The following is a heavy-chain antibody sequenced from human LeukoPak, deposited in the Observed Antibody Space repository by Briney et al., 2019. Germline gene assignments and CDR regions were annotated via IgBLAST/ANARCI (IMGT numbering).Heavy chain of an antibody. CDR1: GASVRSGSYY. Sequence: SETLSLTCSVSGASVRSGSYYWIWIRQPAGKGLEWIGRIYTSGGTNYNSSLKNRVTISIDTSKNQFSLKVNSLTAADTAVYYCATDRGYTSGGGGYYFDYWGQGTLVTVSS. J-gene: IGHJ4*02. CDR2: IYTSGGT. D-gene: IGHD5-18*01. CDR3: ATDRGYTSGGGGYYFDY. V-gene: IGHV4-61*02.